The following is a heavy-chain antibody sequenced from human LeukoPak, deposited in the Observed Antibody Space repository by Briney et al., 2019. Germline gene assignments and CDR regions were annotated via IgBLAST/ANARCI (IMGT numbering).Heavy chain of an antibody. CDR3: AREYGDPGPFDY. J-gene: IGHJ4*02. CDR2: INAGNGNT. V-gene: IGHV1-3*03. D-gene: IGHD4-17*01. Sequence: ASVKVSCKASGYTFTSYAMHWVRQAPGQSLEWIGWINAGNGNTKYSQEFQGRVTITRDTSASTAYMELSSLRSEDMAVYYCAREYGDPGPFDYWGQGTLVTVSS. CDR1: GYTFTSYA.